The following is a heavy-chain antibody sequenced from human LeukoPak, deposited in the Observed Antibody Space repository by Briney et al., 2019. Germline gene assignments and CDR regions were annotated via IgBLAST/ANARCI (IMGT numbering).Heavy chain of an antibody. CDR2: IDSSSSTI. D-gene: IGHD5-12*01. CDR3: AKDPQSGLYSGYEGPYFDY. J-gene: IGHJ4*02. CDR1: GFTFNSYS. Sequence: PGGSLRLSCAASGFTFNSYSMNWVRQAPGKGLEWVSNIDSSSSTIYYADSVKGRFTISRDNGKKSVYLQMNSLRAEDTAVYYCAKDPQSGLYSGYEGPYFDYWGQGTLVTVSS. V-gene: IGHV3-48*01.